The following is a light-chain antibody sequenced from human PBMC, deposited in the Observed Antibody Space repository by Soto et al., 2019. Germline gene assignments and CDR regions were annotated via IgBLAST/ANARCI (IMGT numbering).Light chain of an antibody. CDR3: AAWDDSLNGYV. J-gene: IGLJ1*01. CDR2: SNN. CDR1: SSNIGSNT. V-gene: IGLV1-44*01. Sequence: QAVVTQPPSASGTPGQRGTISCSGSSSNIGSNTVNWYQQLPGTAPKLLIYSNNQRPSGVPDRVSGSKSGTSASLAISGLQSEDEADYYCAAWDDSLNGYVFGTGTKVTVL.